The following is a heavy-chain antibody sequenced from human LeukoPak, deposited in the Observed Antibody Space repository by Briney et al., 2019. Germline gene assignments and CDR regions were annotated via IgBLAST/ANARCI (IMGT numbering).Heavy chain of an antibody. CDR2: IRSDGRNK. CDR1: GLPFSRYG. Sequence: GGSLRLSCAASGLPFSRYGMHWVRQAPGKGLEWVAVIRSDGRNKYYGDSVKGRFIISRDNSKNTLYLQMNSLRAEDTAVYYCAREGRITIFSRMDVWGQGTTVTVSS. CDR3: AREGRITIFSRMDV. J-gene: IGHJ6*02. D-gene: IGHD3-9*01. V-gene: IGHV3-33*01.